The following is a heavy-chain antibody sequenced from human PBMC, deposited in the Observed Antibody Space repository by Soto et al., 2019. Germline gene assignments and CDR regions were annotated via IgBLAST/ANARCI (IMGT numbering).Heavy chain of an antibody. CDR3: ARAAPRFCSGGSCYSVRDY. Sequence: SETLSLTCADYGGSFSGYYWSWIRQPPGKGLEWIGEINHSGSTNYNPSLKSRVTISVDTSKNQFSLKLSSVTAADTAVYYCARAAPRFCSGGSCYSVRDYWGKGTLVTVSS. CDR1: GGSFSGYY. J-gene: IGHJ4*02. CDR2: INHSGST. D-gene: IGHD2-15*01. V-gene: IGHV4-34*01.